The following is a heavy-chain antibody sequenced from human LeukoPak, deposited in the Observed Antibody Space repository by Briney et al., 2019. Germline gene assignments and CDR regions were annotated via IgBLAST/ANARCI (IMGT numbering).Heavy chain of an antibody. CDR2: INHSGST. Sequence: SETLSLIRAIYGGSFSDYYGSWIRQPPGKGLEWIGEINHSGSTNYNPSLTSRVTMSVDTSKNQFSLKLSSVTAADTAVYYCASGPPRDFGTSGFYYNCWPRGTRVTVSS. J-gene: IGHJ4*02. CDR3: ASGPPRDFGTSGFYYNC. CDR1: GGSFSDYY. V-gene: IGHV4-34*01. D-gene: IGHD3-22*01.